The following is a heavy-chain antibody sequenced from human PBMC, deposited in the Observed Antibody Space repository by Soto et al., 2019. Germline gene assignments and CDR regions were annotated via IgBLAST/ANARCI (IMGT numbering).Heavy chain of an antibody. D-gene: IGHD1-26*01. CDR3: ARVAGKSGSYPAY. Sequence: QVQLVESGGGVVQPGRSLRLSCAASGFTVSSYAMHWFRQSPGKGLEWVAVISYDGRNKYYADSVKGRFTISRDNSKNQLYLQMNSLRAEDTAVYYCARVAGKSGSYPAYWGQGTLVTVSS. CDR1: GFTVSSYA. CDR2: ISYDGRNK. J-gene: IGHJ4*02. V-gene: IGHV3-30-3*01.